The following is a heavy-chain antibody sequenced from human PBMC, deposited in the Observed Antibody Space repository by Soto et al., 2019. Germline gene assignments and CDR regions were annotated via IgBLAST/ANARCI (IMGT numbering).Heavy chain of an antibody. Sequence: PGGSLRLSCAASGFTFSSYGMHWVRQAPGKGLEWVAVIWYDGSNKYYADSVKGRFPISRDNSKTTLYLHMNSLRAEDPAVYYRAREESLRGGYYHAPFFDYGGQGTLVTASS. CDR1: GFTFSSYG. J-gene: IGHJ4*02. V-gene: IGHV3-33*01. D-gene: IGHD3-22*01. CDR2: IWYDGSNK. CDR3: AREESLRGGYYHAPFFDY.